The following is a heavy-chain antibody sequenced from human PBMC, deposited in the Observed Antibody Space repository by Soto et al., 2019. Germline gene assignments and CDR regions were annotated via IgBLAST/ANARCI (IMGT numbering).Heavy chain of an antibody. CDR1: GDSVRNYY. V-gene: IGHV4-59*02. Sequence: SETLSLTCTVSGDSVRNYYNSWIRQPPGKGLEWIGYVYYSGRISYNPSLKSRVSISMDTSKNQFSLNLDSVTAADTAVYFCARDFAYFDYWGQGTLVTVSS. CDR3: ARDFAYFDY. CDR2: VYYSGRI. D-gene: IGHD3-3*01. J-gene: IGHJ4*02.